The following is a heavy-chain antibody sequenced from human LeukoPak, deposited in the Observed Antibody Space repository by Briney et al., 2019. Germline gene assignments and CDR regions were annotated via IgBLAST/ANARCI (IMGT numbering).Heavy chain of an antibody. J-gene: IGHJ4*02. CDR2: IRYDGSNK. V-gene: IGHV3-30*02. Sequence: GGSLRLSCAASGCTFSSYGMHWVRQAPGKGLEWVAFIRYDGSNKYYADSVKGRFTISRYNSKNTLYLQMNSLRAEDTAVYYCAKGGDGYSSIDFDYWGQGTLVTVSS. D-gene: IGHD5-24*01. CDR1: GCTFSSYG. CDR3: AKGGDGYSSIDFDY.